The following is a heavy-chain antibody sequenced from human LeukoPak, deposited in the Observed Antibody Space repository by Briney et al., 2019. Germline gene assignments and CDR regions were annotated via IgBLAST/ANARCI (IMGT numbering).Heavy chain of an antibody. CDR3: TRTSSGWYSGD. CDR1: GFTFSSNG. CDR2: ISGSGGST. V-gene: IGHV3-23*01. J-gene: IGHJ4*02. Sequence: GGSLRLSCAASGFTFSSNGMNWVRQAPGKGLEWVSTISGSGGSTYYTDSVKGRFTISRDTSKNTLHLQMNSLRAEDTAIYYCTRTSSGWYSGDWGQGTLVTVSS. D-gene: IGHD6-19*01.